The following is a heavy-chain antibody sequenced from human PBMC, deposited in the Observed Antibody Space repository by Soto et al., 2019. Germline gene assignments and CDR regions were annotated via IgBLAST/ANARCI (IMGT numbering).Heavy chain of an antibody. CDR2: IYWDDDK. J-gene: IGHJ4*02. D-gene: IGHD4-4*01. V-gene: IGHV2-5*02. CDR1: GFSLSTSGVG. Sequence: QITLKESGPTLVKPTQTLTLTCTFSGFSLSTSGVGVGWIRQPPGKALEWLALIYWDDDKRYSPSLRSRLTITTDTSKNQVVLTMTNMDPVDTATYYCANRSLQSQWVGYWGQGTLVTVSS. CDR3: ANRSLQSQWVGY.